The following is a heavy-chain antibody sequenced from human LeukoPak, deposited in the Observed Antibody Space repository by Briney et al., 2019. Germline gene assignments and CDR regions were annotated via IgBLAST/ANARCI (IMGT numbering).Heavy chain of an antibody. V-gene: IGHV6-1*01. D-gene: IGHD1-1*01. J-gene: IGHJ4*02. CDR2: TYYRSKWYN. CDR1: GDSVSSNSGA. Sequence: SQTLSLTCAISGDSVSSNSGAWNWIRQSPSRGLEWLGRTYYRSKWYNDYGVSVKSRITIDPDTPKNQFSLQLNSVTPEDTAVYYCARGQSQRPWYWGQGILVTVSS. CDR3: ARGQSQRPWY.